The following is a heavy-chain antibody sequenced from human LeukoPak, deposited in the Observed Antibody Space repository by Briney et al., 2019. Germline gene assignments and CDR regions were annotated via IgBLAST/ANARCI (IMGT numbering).Heavy chain of an antibody. CDR3: ARRRTGSNPFDS. CDR2: VYTSGST. J-gene: IGHJ4*02. Sequence: SETLSLTYTVSGGSVSDFFCSWIRQPPGKGLEWIGYVYTSGSTNYNPSLRSRVTISVDTSKNQFSLKLTSVTAADTAVYYCARRRTGSNPFDSWGQGTLVTVSS. V-gene: IGHV4-4*09. D-gene: IGHD2-15*01. CDR1: GGSVSDFF.